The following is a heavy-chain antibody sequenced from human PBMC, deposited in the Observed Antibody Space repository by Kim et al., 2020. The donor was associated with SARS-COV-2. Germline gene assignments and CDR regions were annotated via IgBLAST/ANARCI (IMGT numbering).Heavy chain of an antibody. J-gene: IGHJ5*02. CDR1: GGSISSSSYY. CDR2: IYYSGST. Sequence: SETLSLTCTVSGGSISSSSYYWGWIRQPPGKGLEWIGSIYYSGSTYYNPSLKSRVTISVDTSKNQFSLKLSSVTAADTAVYYCARNLLGYCSGGSCYLGEANWFDPWGQGTLVTVSS. CDR3: ARNLLGYCSGGSCYLGEANWFDP. D-gene: IGHD2-15*01. V-gene: IGHV4-39*01.